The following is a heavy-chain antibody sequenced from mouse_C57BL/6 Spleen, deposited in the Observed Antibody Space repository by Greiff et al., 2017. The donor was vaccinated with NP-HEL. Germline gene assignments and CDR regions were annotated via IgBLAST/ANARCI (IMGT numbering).Heavy chain of an antibody. D-gene: IGHD2-5*01. CDR3: GRGAHYSNSYAMDY. Sequence: EVHLVESGGGLVKPGGSLKLSCAASGFTFSSYAMSWVRQTPEKRLEWVATISDGGSYTYYPDNVKGRFTISRDNAKNNLYLQMSHLKSEDTAMYYCGRGAHYSNSYAMDYWGQGTSVTVSS. J-gene: IGHJ4*01. CDR2: ISDGGSYT. V-gene: IGHV5-4*01. CDR1: GFTFSSYA.